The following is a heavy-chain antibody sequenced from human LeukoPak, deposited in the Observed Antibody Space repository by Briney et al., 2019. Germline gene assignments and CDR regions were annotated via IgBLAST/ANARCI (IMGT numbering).Heavy chain of an antibody. V-gene: IGHV3-48*03. CDR2: ISSSGSTI. J-gene: IGHJ4*02. Sequence: GGSLRLSCAASGFTFSSYEMNWVRQAPGKGLEWVSYISSSGSTIYYADSVKGRFTNSRDNSKNTLYLQMNSLRAEDTAVYYCARETRVGDYYFDYWGQGTLVTVSS. CDR3: ARETRVGDYYFDY. D-gene: IGHD3-16*01. CDR1: GFTFSSYE.